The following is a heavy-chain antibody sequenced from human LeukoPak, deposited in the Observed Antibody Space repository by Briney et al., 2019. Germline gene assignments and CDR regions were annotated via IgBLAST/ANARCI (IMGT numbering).Heavy chain of an antibody. J-gene: IGHJ6*03. D-gene: IGHD4-11*01. Sequence: GASVKVSCKASGGTFSSYAISWVRQAPGQGLEWMGGIIPIFGTANYAQKFQGGVTITTDESTSTAYMELSSLRSEDTAVYYCARGHRYSNFLGYYYYMDVWGKGTTVTVSS. CDR1: GGTFSSYA. V-gene: IGHV1-69*05. CDR3: ARGHRYSNFLGYYYYMDV. CDR2: IIPIFGTA.